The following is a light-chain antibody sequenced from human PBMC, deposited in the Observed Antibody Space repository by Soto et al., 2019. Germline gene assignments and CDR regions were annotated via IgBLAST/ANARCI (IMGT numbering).Light chain of an antibody. V-gene: IGKV3-15*01. Sequence: EIVMTQSPATLSVSPGERATLSCRASQSVSSKLAWYQQKPGQAPRLLIYRASTRATDIPARFSGSGSGTEFTLTISSLEPEDFAVYFCQQYNYLITFGQGTRLEIK. CDR3: QQYNYLIT. J-gene: IGKJ5*01. CDR1: QSVSSK. CDR2: RAS.